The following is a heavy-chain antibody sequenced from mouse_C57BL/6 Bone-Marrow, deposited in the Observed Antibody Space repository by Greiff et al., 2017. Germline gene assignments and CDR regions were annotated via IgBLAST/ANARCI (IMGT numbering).Heavy chain of an antibody. V-gene: IGHV3-1*01. CDR2: ISYSGST. J-gene: IGHJ4*01. Sequence: EVKLVESGPGMVKPSQSLSLTCTVTGYSITSGYDWHWIRHFPGNKLEWMGYISYSGSTNYNPSLKSRISITHDTSKNHFFLKLNSVTTEDTATYYCAREGIYYDYDGGGYYYAMDYWGQGTSVTVSS. CDR1: GYSITSGYD. D-gene: IGHD2-4*01. CDR3: AREGIYYDYDGGGYYYAMDY.